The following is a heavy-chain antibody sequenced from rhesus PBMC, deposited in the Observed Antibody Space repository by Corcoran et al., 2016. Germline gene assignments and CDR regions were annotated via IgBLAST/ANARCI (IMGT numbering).Heavy chain of an antibody. D-gene: IGHD3-9*01. J-gene: IGHJ6*01. CDR3: ASEKDEEDYGYYYPNYGLDS. CDR1: GGSISGYYY. V-gene: IGHV4S14*01. CDR2: IYGSGGSN. Sequence: QVQLQESGPGLVKPSETLSLTCAVSGGSISGYYYWSWIRQPPGKGLEWIGSIYGSGGSNYLNPSLKTRVTLSVDTSKNQFSLKLSSVTAADTAVYYCASEKDEEDYGYYYPNYGLDSWGQGVVVTVSS.